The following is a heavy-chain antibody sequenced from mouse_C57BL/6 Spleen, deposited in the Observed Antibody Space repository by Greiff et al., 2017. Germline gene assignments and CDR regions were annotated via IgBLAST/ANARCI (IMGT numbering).Heavy chain of an antibody. D-gene: IGHD5-1-1*01. Sequence: EVKLVESGGGLVKPGGSLKLSCAASGFTFSDYGMHWVRQAPEKGLEWVAYISSGSSTIYYADTVKGRFTISRDNAKNTLYLQMTSLRSEDTAMYYCARGIPRNYAMDYWGQGTSVTVSS. CDR1: GFTFSDYG. J-gene: IGHJ4*01. CDR2: ISSGSSTI. V-gene: IGHV5-17*01. CDR3: ARGIPRNYAMDY.